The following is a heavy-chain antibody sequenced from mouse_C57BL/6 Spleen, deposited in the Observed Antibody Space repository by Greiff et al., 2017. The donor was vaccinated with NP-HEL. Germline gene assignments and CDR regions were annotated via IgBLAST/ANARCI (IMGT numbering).Heavy chain of an antibody. J-gene: IGHJ3*01. CDR3: AIYYGSSNPFAY. CDR1: GYAFSSSW. V-gene: IGHV1-82*01. Sequence: QVQLKQSGPELVKPGASVKISCKASGYAFSSSWMNWVKQRPGKGLEWIGRIYPGDGDTNYNGKFKGKATLTADKSSSTAYMQLSSLTSEDSAVYFCAIYYGSSNPFAYWGQGTLVTVSA. D-gene: IGHD1-1*01. CDR2: IYPGDGDT.